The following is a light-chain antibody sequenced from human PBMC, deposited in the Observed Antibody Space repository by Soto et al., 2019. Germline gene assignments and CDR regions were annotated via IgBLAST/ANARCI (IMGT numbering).Light chain of an antibody. V-gene: IGLV2-14*01. CDR1: SSDVGGYNY. J-gene: IGLJ1*01. Sequence: QSVLTQPASVSGSPGQSITISCNGTSSDVGGYNYVSWYQQHPGKAPKLMIYDVSNRPSGVSTRFSGSKSGNTASLTISGLQAEHEADYYCSSYTSSSTWVFGTGTKVTLL. CDR3: SSYTSSSTWV. CDR2: DVS.